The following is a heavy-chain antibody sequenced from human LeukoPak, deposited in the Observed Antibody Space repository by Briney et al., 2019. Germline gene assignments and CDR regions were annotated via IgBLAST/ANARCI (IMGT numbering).Heavy chain of an antibody. CDR2: INHSGST. J-gene: IGHJ4*02. V-gene: IGHV4-34*01. CDR3: ARGRAEDY. CDR1: GGSFSGYY. Sequence: KPSETLSLTCAVYGGSFSGYYWSWIRQPPGKGLEWIGEINHSGSTNYNPSLKSRVTISVDTSKDQFSLKLSSVTAADTAVHYCARGRAEDYWGQGTLVTVSS.